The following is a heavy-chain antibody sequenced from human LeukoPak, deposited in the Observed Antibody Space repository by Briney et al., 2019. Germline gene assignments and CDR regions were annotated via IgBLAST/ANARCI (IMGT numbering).Heavy chain of an antibody. V-gene: IGHV1-18*01. J-gene: IGHJ2*01. CDR2: ISAYNGNT. D-gene: IGHD5-18*01. Sequence: ASVKVSCKAPGYTFTSYGISWVRQAPGQGLEWMGWISAYNGNTNYAQKLQGRVTMTTDTSTSTAYMELRSLRSDDTAVYYCARDTAMAPNWYFDLWGRGTLVTVSS. CDR3: ARDTAMAPNWYFDL. CDR1: GYTFTSYG.